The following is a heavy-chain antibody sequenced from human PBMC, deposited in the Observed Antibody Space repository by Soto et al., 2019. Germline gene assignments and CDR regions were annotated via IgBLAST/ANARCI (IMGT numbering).Heavy chain of an antibody. V-gene: IGHV3-23*04. J-gene: IGHJ4*02. CDR3: AKWSYLDY. D-gene: IGHD3-3*01. CDR1: GFSFASFA. CDR2: ISGSDGKT. Sequence: DVRLAESGGGLVQPGGSLRLSCTSSGFSFASFAMTWVRQAQGKGLEWVATISGSDGKTYYADTVKGRFSISRDTSRNTLYLQMNGLRADDPAIYYCAKWSYLDYWGQGTRVTVSA.